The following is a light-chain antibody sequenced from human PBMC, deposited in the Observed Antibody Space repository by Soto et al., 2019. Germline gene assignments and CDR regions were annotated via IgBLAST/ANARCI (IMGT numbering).Light chain of an antibody. Sequence: QSALTQPASVSGSPGQSITISCTGTSSDIGNYNYVSWYQQHPGKAPKLMISEVSNRPSGVSNRFSGSKSGNTASLTISGLQPEDEADYYCSSYPSTSSYVFGGGTKVTVL. CDR1: SSDIGNYNY. J-gene: IGLJ1*01. CDR2: EVS. CDR3: SSYPSTSSYV. V-gene: IGLV2-14*01.